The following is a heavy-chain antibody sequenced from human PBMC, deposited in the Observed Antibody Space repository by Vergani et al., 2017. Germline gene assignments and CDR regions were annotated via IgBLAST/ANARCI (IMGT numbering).Heavy chain of an antibody. J-gene: IGHJ4*02. CDR1: GGTFSSYT. CDR2: IKSKTDGGTT. V-gene: IGHV3-15*01. CDR3: TTTYDFWSVAY. D-gene: IGHD3-3*01. Sequence: VQLVQSGAEVKKPGSSVKVSCKASGGTFSSYTISWVRQAPGKGLEWVGRIKSKTDGGTTDYAAPVKGRFTISRDDSKNTLYLQMNSLKTEDTAVYYCTTTYDFWSVAYWGQGTLVTVSS.